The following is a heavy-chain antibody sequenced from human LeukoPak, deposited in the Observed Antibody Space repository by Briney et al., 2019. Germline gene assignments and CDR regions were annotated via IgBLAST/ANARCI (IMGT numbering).Heavy chain of an antibody. J-gene: IGHJ4*02. V-gene: IGHV5-10-1*01. CDR3: ARHYYNDNTLLDF. Sequence: GESLMISCKGSGYSFTTYWISWVRQMPREGPEWMGRIHPSDSDTNYSPSFQGHVTFSTDKSISTAYLQWTSLKASDTAIYFCARHYYNDNTLLDFWGQGTLVTVSS. CDR1: GYSFTTYW. CDR2: IHPSDSDT. D-gene: IGHD3-22*01.